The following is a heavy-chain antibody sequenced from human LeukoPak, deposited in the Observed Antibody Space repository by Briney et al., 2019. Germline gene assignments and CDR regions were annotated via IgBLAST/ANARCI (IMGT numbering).Heavy chain of an antibody. CDR1: GFSLSTSGVG. CDR2: IYWNDYK. CDR3: AHSVDLWLGELLPRFDP. J-gene: IGHJ5*02. V-gene: IGHV2-5*01. Sequence: SGPTLVKPTQTLTLTCTFSGFSLSTSGVGVAWIRLPPPEALEWLSLIYWNDYKRYSPSLKSRLTITKYTSKNQVVLTMTNMDPVDTATYYCAHSVDLWLGELLPRFDPWGQGTLVTVSS. D-gene: IGHD3-10*01.